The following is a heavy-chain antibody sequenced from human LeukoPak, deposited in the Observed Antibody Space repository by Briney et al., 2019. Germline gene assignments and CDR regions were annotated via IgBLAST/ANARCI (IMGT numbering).Heavy chain of an antibody. V-gene: IGHV3-30*04. CDR3: AXDGXSSXXYXEXXXXXXXXXXXXGPXPQFDY. CDR2: ISYDGSKK. D-gene: IGHD3-22*01. J-gene: IGHJ4*02. CDR1: GFTFRSYA. Sequence: SLRLPCAASGFTFRSYAMHRVRQAPGKGLEGVAVISYDGSKKYYADSPKGRFTISRDKSKTTLYLQMNSLSAEDTAVYYCAXDGXSSXXYXEXXXXXXXXXXXXGPXPQFDYWGQGTLVTVSS.